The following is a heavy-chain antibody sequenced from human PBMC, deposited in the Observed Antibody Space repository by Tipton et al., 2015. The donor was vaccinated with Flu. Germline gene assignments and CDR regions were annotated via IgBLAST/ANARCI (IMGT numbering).Heavy chain of an antibody. Sequence: SLRLSCAASGFTVSNNYLSWVRQAPGKGLEWVSVIYSGGSTYYADSVKGRFTISRDNSKNTLYLHMNSLRAEDTAVYYCARVVLPYYWYFDLWGRGTLVTVSS. CDR1: GFTVSNNY. J-gene: IGHJ2*01. CDR2: IYSGGST. CDR3: ARVVLPYYWYFDL. V-gene: IGHV3-53*01. D-gene: IGHD2-21*01.